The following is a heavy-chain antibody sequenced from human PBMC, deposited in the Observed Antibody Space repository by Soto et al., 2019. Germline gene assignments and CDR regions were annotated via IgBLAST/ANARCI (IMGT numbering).Heavy chain of an antibody. D-gene: IGHD2-8*01. Sequence: GGSLRLSCAASGFTFSSYAMSWVRQAPGKGLEWVSAISGSGGSTYYADSVKGRFTISRDNSKNTLYLQMNSLRAEDTAVYYCAKGGYCTNGVCYGDAFDIWGQGTMVTVSS. V-gene: IGHV3-23*01. J-gene: IGHJ3*02. CDR1: GFTFSSYA. CDR3: AKGGYCTNGVCYGDAFDI. CDR2: ISGSGGST.